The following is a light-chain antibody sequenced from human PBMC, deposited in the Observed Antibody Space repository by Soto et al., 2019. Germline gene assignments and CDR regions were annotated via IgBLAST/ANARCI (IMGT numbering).Light chain of an antibody. Sequence: DIQMTQSPSTLSASVGDRVTITCRASQNINSWLAWYQQKPGKAPKLLIYKASSLQSGVPSRFSGSESGIIFTLTISTLQPDDFATYYCQQYDTYWTFGQGTKVEIK. V-gene: IGKV1-5*03. CDR1: QNINSW. J-gene: IGKJ1*01. CDR3: QQYDTYWT. CDR2: KAS.